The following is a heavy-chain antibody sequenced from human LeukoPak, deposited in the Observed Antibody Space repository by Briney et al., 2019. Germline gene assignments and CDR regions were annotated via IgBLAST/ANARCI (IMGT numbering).Heavy chain of an antibody. J-gene: IGHJ3*02. V-gene: IGHV3-48*04. D-gene: IGHD2-21*02. CDR3: TSHTGTGDAFRPFHI. Sequence: GGSLKLSCAASGFTFSTHDVNWVRQAPGKGLEWVSFINSRSSTIYYADSVKGRFTISRDNAKNSLYLQMNSLRAEDTAVYYCTSHTGTGDAFRPFHIWGQGTMVTVSS. CDR2: INSRSSTI. CDR1: GFTFSTHD.